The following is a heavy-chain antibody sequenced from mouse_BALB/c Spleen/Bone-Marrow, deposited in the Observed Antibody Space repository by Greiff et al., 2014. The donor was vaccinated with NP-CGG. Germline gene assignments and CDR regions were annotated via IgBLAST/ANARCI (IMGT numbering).Heavy chain of an antibody. D-gene: IGHD4-1*01. CDR3: ARALTGTN. J-gene: IGHJ2*01. Sequence: DVKLVESGPDLVKPGASVKMSRKASGYTFTDYYMKWVKQCHGKSLEWIGDINRSNGDTFYNQNFKGKATLTVDKSSSTNIMRLNSQTSEDYAVYYCARALTGTNWGQGTTLTVSS. CDR1: GYTFTDYY. CDR2: INRSNGDT. V-gene: IGHV1-26*01.